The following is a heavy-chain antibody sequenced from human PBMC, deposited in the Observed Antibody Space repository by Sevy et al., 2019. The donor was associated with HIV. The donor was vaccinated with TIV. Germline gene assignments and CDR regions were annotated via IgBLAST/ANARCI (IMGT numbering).Heavy chain of an antibody. Sequence: GGSLRLSCAASGFTFSSYWMSWVRQAPGKGLEWVANIKQDGSEKYYVDSVKGRFTISRDNAKNSLYLQMNSLRAEDTAVYYCARDGTTRYGYWYRIAALYYGMDVWGQGTTVTVSS. CDR3: ARDGTTRYGYWYRIAALYYGMDV. V-gene: IGHV3-7*03. CDR1: GFTFSSYW. J-gene: IGHJ6*02. D-gene: IGHD5-18*01. CDR2: IKQDGSEK.